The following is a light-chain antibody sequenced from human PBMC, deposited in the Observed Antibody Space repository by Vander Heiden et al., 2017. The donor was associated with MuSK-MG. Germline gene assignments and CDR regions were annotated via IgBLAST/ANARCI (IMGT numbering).Light chain of an antibody. CDR3: CSYAGSSWV. V-gene: IGLV2-23*01. CDR2: EGS. J-gene: IGLJ3*02. Sequence: QSALTQPASESGSPGQSITISCTGTSSDVGSYNLVSWYQQHPGKAPKLMIYEGSKRPSGVSNRFSGSKPGNTASLTISGLQAEDEADYYCCSYAGSSWVFGGGTKLTVL. CDR1: SSDVGSYNL.